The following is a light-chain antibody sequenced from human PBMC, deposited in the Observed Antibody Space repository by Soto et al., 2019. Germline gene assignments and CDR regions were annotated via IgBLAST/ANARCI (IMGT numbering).Light chain of an antibody. Sequence: AIQLTQSPSSLSASVGDRVTITCRASQGISSAIAWYQQKTGKAPKLLIYDASSLESGVPSRFSGSGSGTDFTLTISSLQPEDFATYYCQQFNNYPLIFGGGTKVDIK. CDR2: DAS. V-gene: IGKV1D-13*01. J-gene: IGKJ4*01. CDR1: QGISSA. CDR3: QQFNNYPLI.